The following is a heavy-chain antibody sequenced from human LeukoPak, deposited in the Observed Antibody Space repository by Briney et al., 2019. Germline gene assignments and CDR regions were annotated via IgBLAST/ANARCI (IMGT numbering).Heavy chain of an antibody. Sequence: SETLSLTCTVSTGSISSYYWSWIRQHPRKRPEWIGYIDYSGNTHFNPPLRSRSTMSLDTSMRQFFLRLSSVTAADSAVYFCARGDYIRGNIHYNAEYFQHWGQGIPVSVSS. CDR3: ARGDYIRGNIHYNAEYFQH. V-gene: IGHV4-59*01. D-gene: IGHD3-16*01. CDR1: TGSISSYY. J-gene: IGHJ1*01. CDR2: IDYSGNT.